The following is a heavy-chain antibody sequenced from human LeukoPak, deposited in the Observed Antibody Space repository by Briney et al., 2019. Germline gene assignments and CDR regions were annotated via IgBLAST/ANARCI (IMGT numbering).Heavy chain of an antibody. J-gene: IGHJ4*02. V-gene: IGHV4-34*01. Sequence: SETLSLTCAVYGGSFSGYYWSWIRQPPGKGLEWIGEIDHSGSTSYNPSLKSRVTISVDTSKNQFSLKLSSVTAADTAVYYCARSNMVRGVRALDYWGQGTLVTVSS. CDR2: IDHSGST. CDR3: ARSNMVRGVRALDY. CDR1: GGSFSGYY. D-gene: IGHD3-10*01.